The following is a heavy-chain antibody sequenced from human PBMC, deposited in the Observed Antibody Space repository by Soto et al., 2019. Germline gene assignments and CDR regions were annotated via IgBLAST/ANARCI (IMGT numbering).Heavy chain of an antibody. J-gene: IGHJ3*02. V-gene: IGHV4-31*03. Sequence: QVQLQESGPGLVKPSQTLSLTCTVSGGSISSGGYYWSWIRQHPGKGLEWIGYIYYSGSTYYNPSLKSRVTISVDTSKNQFSLKLSSVTAADTAMYYCARGVHYYDSSGYYRITTKGAAFDIWGQGTMVTVSS. CDR2: IYYSGST. D-gene: IGHD3-22*01. CDR1: GGSISSGGYY. CDR3: ARGVHYYDSSGYYRITTKGAAFDI.